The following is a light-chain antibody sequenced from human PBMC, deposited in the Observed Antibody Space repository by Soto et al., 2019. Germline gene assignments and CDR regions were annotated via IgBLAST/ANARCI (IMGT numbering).Light chain of an antibody. V-gene: IGKV3-20*01. CDR1: QSVSSNH. CDR2: GAS. CDR3: QQSGSSPT. Sequence: DIVLTQSPGTLSLSPGERATLYCRASQSVSSNHLAWYQQKPGQAPRLLIYGASSRPTGIPDRFSGSGTGTDFTLTISRLEPEDFAVYYCQQSGSSPTFGQGTKVDIK. J-gene: IGKJ1*01.